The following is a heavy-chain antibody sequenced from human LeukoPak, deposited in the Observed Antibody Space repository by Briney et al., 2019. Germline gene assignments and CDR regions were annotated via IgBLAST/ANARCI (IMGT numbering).Heavy chain of an antibody. CDR3: AKKMATGSFDY. Sequence: PGGSLRLSCAASEFIFSSYAMSWVRQAPGKGLEWVSIVSGSGGTTYYADSVKGRFTISRDNSKNTLYLQMNSLRAEDTAVYYCAKKMATGSFDYWGQGTLVAVSS. D-gene: IGHD5-24*01. V-gene: IGHV3-23*01. J-gene: IGHJ4*02. CDR1: EFIFSSYA. CDR2: VSGSGGTT.